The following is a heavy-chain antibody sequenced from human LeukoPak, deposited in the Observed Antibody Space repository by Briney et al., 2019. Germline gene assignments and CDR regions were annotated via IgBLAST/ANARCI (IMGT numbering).Heavy chain of an antibody. Sequence: GGSLRLSCAASGFTFSDSYMSWIRQVPGKGLEWVSSISSGSTYIYNADSVKGRFTISRDNAKNSLYLQMNSLRGEDTAVYYCARQSYDAFDIWGQGTMVTVSS. CDR3: ARQSYDAFDI. J-gene: IGHJ3*02. CDR1: GFTFSDSY. D-gene: IGHD1-26*01. CDR2: ISSGSTYI. V-gene: IGHV3-11*06.